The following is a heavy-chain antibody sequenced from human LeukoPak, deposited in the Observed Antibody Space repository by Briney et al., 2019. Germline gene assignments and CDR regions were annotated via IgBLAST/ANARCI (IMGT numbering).Heavy chain of an antibody. Sequence: PETLSLTCIVSGASISSSSHHWGWIRQSPGKGLEWIGSIYSGRTIYYSPSLNSRVTISVVTSKDQFILQLNSVTAADTAVYYCVRHDGRGGSTMGTFDSWGQGSLVTVSS. J-gene: IGHJ5*01. CDR2: IYSGRTI. CDR3: VRHDGRGGSTMGTFDS. CDR1: GASISSSSHH. D-gene: IGHD3-3*01. V-gene: IGHV4-39*01.